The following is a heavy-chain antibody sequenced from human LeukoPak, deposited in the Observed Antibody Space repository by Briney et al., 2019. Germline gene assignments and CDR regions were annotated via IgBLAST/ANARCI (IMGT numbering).Heavy chain of an antibody. D-gene: IGHD3-16*01. V-gene: IGHV3-23*01. Sequence: GGSLRLSCAASGFTFSSYAMSWVRQAPGKGLEWVSGILDSGYSTYYANSVKGRFTISRDNSNNTLYLQTNSLRAEDTAVYYCAKLGGHPLHNYYVGVWGKGTTVAVSS. CDR1: GFTFSSYA. J-gene: IGHJ6*03. CDR2: ILDSGYST. CDR3: AKLGGHPLHNYYVGV.